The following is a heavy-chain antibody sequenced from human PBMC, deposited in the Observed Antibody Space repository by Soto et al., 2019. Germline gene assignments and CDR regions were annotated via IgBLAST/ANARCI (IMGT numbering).Heavy chain of an antibody. Sequence: GGSLRLSCAASGGPFSGCALSWGRQAPGGGLEWVSFISSNGGYTNYADSVKGRFSISRDNSNNMLYLQMSSLRAEDSAIYYCLTWSHKVLTGPDGYGMDVWGQGTTVTVSS. D-gene: IGHD3-9*01. V-gene: IGHV3-23*01. J-gene: IGHJ6*02. CDR2: ISSNGGYT. CDR3: LTWSHKVLTGPDGYGMDV. CDR1: GGPFSGCA.